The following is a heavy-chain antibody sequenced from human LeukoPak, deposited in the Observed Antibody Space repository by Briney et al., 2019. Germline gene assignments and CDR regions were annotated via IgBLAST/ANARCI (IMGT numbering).Heavy chain of an antibody. D-gene: IGHD3-22*01. CDR3: AKGSYYDSSGSFYFDY. J-gene: IGHJ4*02. Sequence: PGGSLRLSCAASVFTFSSYAMSWARQAPGKGLEWVSGISGSGDNTYYADSVKGRFTISRDNSKNTLYVQVNSLGTEDTAAYYCAKGSYYDSSGSFYFDYWGQGTLVTISS. V-gene: IGHV3-23*01. CDR1: VFTFSSYA. CDR2: ISGSGDNT.